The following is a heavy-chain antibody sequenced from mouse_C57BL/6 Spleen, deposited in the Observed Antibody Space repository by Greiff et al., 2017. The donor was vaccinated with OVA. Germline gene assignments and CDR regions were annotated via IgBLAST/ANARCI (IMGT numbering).Heavy chain of an antibody. J-gene: IGHJ2*01. CDR1: GYSFTGYY. Sequence: EVHLVESGPELVKPGASVKISCKASGYSFTGYYMNWVKQSPEKSLEWIGEINPSTGGTTYNQKFKAKATLTVDKSSSTAYMQLKSLTSEDSAVYYCARIYSYFDYWGQGTTLTVSS. D-gene: IGHD2-1*01. CDR3: ARIYSYFDY. V-gene: IGHV1-42*01. CDR2: INPSTGGT.